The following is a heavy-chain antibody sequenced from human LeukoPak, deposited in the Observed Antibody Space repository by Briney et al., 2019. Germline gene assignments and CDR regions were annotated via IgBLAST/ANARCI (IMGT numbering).Heavy chain of an antibody. V-gene: IGHV1-8*01. Sequence: GSSVNVSCKASGYTFTSYDINWVGQATGQGLEWMGWMNPNSGKTRYAHKFQGRVTMTRNTSISTAYMELSSLRSEDTAVYYCARVWFGRFDIWGQGTMVTVSS. J-gene: IGHJ3*02. D-gene: IGHD3-10*01. CDR2: MNPNSGKT. CDR1: GYTFTSYD. CDR3: ARVWFGRFDI.